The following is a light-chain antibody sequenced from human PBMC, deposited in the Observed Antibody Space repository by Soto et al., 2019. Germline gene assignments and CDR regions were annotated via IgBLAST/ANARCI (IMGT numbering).Light chain of an antibody. CDR3: QQYYSSPPGLT. J-gene: IGKJ4*01. V-gene: IGKV4-1*01. CDR2: WAS. CDR1: QSVLFSSNNKNY. Sequence: DIVMNQSPDSLAVSLGERATINCKSSQSVLFSSNNKNYLAWYQQKPGQPPKLLIYWASTRESGVPDRFSGSGSGPDFTLTISSLQADDVAVYYCQQYYSSPPGLTFGGGTKVEIK.